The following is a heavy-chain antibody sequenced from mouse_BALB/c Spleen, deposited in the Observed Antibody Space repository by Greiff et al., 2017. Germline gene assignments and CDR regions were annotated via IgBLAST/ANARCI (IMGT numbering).Heavy chain of an antibody. CDR3: ARHGANSYFDD. V-gene: IGHV5-6*01. CDR1: GFTFSSYG. CDR2: ISSGGSYT. D-gene: IGHD4-1*01. Sequence: EVKLMESGGDLVKPGGSLKLSCAASGFTFSSYGMSWVRQTPDKRLEWVATISSGGSYTYYPDSVKGRFTISRDNAKNTLYLQMSSLKSEDTAMYYCARHGANSYFDDWGQGTTLTVSS. J-gene: IGHJ2*01.